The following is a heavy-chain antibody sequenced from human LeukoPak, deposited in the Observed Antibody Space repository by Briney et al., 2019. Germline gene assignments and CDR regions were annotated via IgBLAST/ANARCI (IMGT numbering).Heavy chain of an antibody. J-gene: IGHJ4*02. CDR1: GYSFSNYY. D-gene: IGHD2-8*01. CDR2: IDPSGGTT. V-gene: IGHV1-46*01. Sequence: ASVKVSCKASGYSFSNYYMHWVRQAPGQGLEWMGMIDPSGGTTNYAQKFQDRVTMTRDTSTRTAYMDLSNLRSEDTAVYYCARASLDIMVNYWGQGTLVTVSS. CDR3: ARASLDIMVNY.